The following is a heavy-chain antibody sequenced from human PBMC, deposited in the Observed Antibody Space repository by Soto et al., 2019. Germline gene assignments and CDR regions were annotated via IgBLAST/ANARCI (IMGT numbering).Heavy chain of an antibody. CDR1: GFTFSDYY. J-gene: IGHJ4*02. D-gene: IGHD3-22*01. V-gene: IGHV3-11*06. Sequence: PGGSLRLSCSASGFTFSDYYMSWIRQAPGQGLEWVLYISSSSSYTNYADSVKGRFTISRDNAKNSLYLQMNSLRAEDTAVYYCARVGETYYYDSSGYSRDPNFDYWGQGTLVTVSS. CDR2: ISSSSSYT. CDR3: ARVGETYYYDSSGYSRDPNFDY.